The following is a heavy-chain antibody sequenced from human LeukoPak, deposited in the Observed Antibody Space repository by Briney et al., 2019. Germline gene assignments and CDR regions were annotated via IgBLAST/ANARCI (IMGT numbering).Heavy chain of an antibody. J-gene: IGHJ6*03. D-gene: IGHD3-3*01. CDR1: GGSISNYY. V-gene: IGHV4-4*07. CDR2: IYSSGST. CDR3: ARARYDFWSGYSSYYYYYMDV. Sequence: SETLSLTCTVSGGSISNYYWSWIRQPAGKGLEWIGRIYSSGSTNYNPSLKSRLTMSVDTSKNQFSLKLSSVTAADTAVYYCARARYDFWSGYSSYYYYYMDVWGKGTTVTVSS.